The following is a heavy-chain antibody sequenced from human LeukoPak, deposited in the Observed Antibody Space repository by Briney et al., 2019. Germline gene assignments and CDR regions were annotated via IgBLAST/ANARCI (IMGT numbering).Heavy chain of an antibody. V-gene: IGHV3-64D*06. J-gene: IGHJ4*02. CDR1: GFTFSTFP. CDR2: ISRNGDTT. D-gene: IGHD6-19*01. Sequence: GGSLRLSCSASGFTFSTFPMHWVRQAPGKGLEYFSAISRNGDTTYYADSVKGRFTISRDNSKNTLYLQMSSLRPEDTAVYYCAKAPATVAGRFDFWGQGTLVTVSS. CDR3: AKAPATVAGRFDF.